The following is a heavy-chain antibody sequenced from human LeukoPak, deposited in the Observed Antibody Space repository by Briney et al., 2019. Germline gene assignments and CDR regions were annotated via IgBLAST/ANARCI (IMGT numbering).Heavy chain of an antibody. CDR1: GGTFSSYA. CDR3: ARAGGFGESGDYFDY. J-gene: IGHJ4*02. D-gene: IGHD3-10*01. CDR2: IIPIFGTA. Sequence: GASVKVSCKASGGTFSSYAISWVRQAPGQGLEWMGGIIPIFGTANYAQKFQGRVTITADESTSTAYMELSSLTSEDTAVYYCARAGGFGESGDYFDYWGQGTLVTVSS. V-gene: IGHV1-69*13.